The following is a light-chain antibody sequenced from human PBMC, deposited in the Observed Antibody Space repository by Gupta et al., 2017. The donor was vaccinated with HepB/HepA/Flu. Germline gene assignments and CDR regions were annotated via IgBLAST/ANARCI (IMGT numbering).Light chain of an antibody. CDR1: QTVFYSSKNKTY. CDR3: HQYFRSPLT. V-gene: IGKV4-1*01. CDR2: WAS. J-gene: IGKJ3*01. Sequence: DIVMTQSPDSLAVSLGEKATINCKSSQTVFYSSKNKTYLAWYQQKPGQPPKLLISWASTRESGVTDRFSGSGSGTDFTLIISSLQAEDVAVYFCHQYFRSPLTFGSGTKVHIK.